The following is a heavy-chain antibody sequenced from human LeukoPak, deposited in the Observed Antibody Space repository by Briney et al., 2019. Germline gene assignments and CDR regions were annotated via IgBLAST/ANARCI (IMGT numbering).Heavy chain of an antibody. CDR2: IHYDGSNK. CDR1: GFTFSSYG. D-gene: IGHD1-26*01. J-gene: IGHJ4*02. V-gene: IGHV3-30*02. CDR3: AKHLHQTGSQDY. Sequence: GGSLRLSCTASGFTFSSYGMHWVRQAPGKGLEWVAYIHYDGSNKKYADSVKGRFTISRDNSRDTLSMQMDSLRPEDTAIYYCAKHLHQTGSQDYWGQGTLVTVSS.